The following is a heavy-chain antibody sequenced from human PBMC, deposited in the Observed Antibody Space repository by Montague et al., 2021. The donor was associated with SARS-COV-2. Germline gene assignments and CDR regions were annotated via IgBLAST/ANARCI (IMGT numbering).Heavy chain of an antibody. D-gene: IGHD6-13*01. J-gene: IGHJ6*02. CDR2: ISWNSGSI. CDR1: GFTFDDYA. V-gene: IGHV3-9*01. Sequence: SLRLSCAASGFTFDDYAMHWVRQAPGKCLEWVSGISWNSGSIGYADSVKGRFTISRDNAKNSLYLQMNSLRAEDTALYYCAKGIAAAGIGLYYYYYGMDVWGQGTTVTVSS. CDR3: AKGIAAAGIGLYYYYYGMDV.